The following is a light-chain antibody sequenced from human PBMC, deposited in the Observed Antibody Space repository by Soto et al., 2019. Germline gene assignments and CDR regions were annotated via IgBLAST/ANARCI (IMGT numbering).Light chain of an antibody. CDR1: QSVGSH. V-gene: IGKV3-15*01. CDR3: QQYNNWPPIT. Sequence: EMVMTQSPATLSVSPGERAPLSCRASQSVGSHLAWYQQKHGQAPRLLIYGASPRATGIPARFSGSGSGTEFTLTISSLQSEDFAVYYCQQYNNWPPITFGQGTRLEIK. CDR2: GAS. J-gene: IGKJ5*01.